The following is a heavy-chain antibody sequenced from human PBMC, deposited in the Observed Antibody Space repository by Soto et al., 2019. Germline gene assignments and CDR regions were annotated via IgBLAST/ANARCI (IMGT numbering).Heavy chain of an antibody. CDR2: INAHSGGT. CDR1: GFSFTGYY. CDR3: AKYLTRKLAYWLDP. D-gene: IGHD3-16*01. V-gene: IGHV1-2*02. J-gene: IGHJ5*02. Sequence: ASVKVSSKASGFSFTGYYIHWLRQAPGQGLEWMGWINAHSGGTEYAQKFQGRVTLTRDTSIATAYLTLTSLTSDDTALYYCAKYLTRKLAYWLDPWRQGSKVTVSS.